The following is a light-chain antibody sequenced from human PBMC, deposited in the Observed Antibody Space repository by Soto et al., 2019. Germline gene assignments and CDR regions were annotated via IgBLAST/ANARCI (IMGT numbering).Light chain of an antibody. CDR1: SSDVGGYKY. Sequence: QSALTQPASVSGSPGQSITISLTGTSSDVGGYKYVSWYQQHPGQAPKLMIYEVSNRPSGVSDRFSGSKSGNTASLTISGLQAEDEADYYCSPYISSSSLDRVFGTGTKVTVL. J-gene: IGLJ1*01. CDR3: SPYISSSSLDRV. CDR2: EVS. V-gene: IGLV2-14*01.